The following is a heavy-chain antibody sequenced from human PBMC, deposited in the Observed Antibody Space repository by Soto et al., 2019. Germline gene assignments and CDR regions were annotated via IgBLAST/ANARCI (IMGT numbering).Heavy chain of an antibody. V-gene: IGHV4-59*01. J-gene: IGHJ4*02. Sequence: SETLSLTCTVSGAPITINYWSWIRQAPGKGLEWIGYIYYSGSTNYNPSLKSRVAISIDASKTQVSLRLSSVTAADTAMYYCARGSGITGTFHFWGQGTLVTVSS. CDR3: ARGSGITGTFHF. CDR1: GAPITINY. CDR2: IYYSGST. D-gene: IGHD1-20*01.